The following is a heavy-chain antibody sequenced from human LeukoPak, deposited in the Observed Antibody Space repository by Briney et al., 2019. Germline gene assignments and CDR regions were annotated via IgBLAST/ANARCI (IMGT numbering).Heavy chain of an antibody. V-gene: IGHV4-39*01. J-gene: IGHJ5*02. Sequence: SETLSLTGTVSGDSISSRSYFWDWIRQSPGKGLEWIGSMYYSGSTYYSPSLKSRVTMSIDTAENQFSLKLTSVTAADTAVYYCARHYGPWGEGTLVTVSS. D-gene: IGHD3-10*01. CDR1: GDSISSRSYF. CDR2: MYYSGST. CDR3: ARHYGP.